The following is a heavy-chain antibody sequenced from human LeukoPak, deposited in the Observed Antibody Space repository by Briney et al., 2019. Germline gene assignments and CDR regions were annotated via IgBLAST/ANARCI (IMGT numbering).Heavy chain of an antibody. CDR2: ISAYNGNT. CDR3: ARDSYYDILTGYYFDY. J-gene: IGHJ4*02. CDR1: GYTFTSYG. D-gene: IGHD3-9*01. Sequence: ASVKVSCKASGYTFTSYGISWVRQAPGQGLEWMGWISAYNGNTNYAQKLQGRVTMTTDTSTSTAYMELRSLRSDDTAVYYCARDSYYDILTGYYFDYWGQGTLVTVSS. V-gene: IGHV1-18*01.